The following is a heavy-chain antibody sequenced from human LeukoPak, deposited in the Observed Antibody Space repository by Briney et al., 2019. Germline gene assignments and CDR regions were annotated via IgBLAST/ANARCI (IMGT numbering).Heavy chain of an antibody. V-gene: IGHV1-3*01. D-gene: IGHD4-17*01. CDR3: ARSYGDSVDY. Sequence: GRSLRLSCVASGFSFSDSVIHWVRQAPGQRLEWMGWINAGNGNTKYSQKFQGRVTITRDTSASTAYMELSSLRSEDTAVYYCARSYGDSVDYWGQGTLVTVSS. CDR1: GFSFSDSV. J-gene: IGHJ4*02. CDR2: INAGNGNT.